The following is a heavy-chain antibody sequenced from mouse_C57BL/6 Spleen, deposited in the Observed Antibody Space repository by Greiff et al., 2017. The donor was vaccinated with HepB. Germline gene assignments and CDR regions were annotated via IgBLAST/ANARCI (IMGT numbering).Heavy chain of an antibody. CDR1: GYTFTDYY. V-gene: IGHV1-19*01. J-gene: IGHJ2*01. CDR3: ALYDGYYFDY. Sequence: DVKLQESGPVLVKPGASVKMSCKASGYTFTDYYMNWVKQSHGKSLEWIGVINPYNGGTSYNQKFKGKATLTVDKSSSTAYMELNSLTSEDSAVYYCALYDGYYFDYWGQSTTLTVSS. D-gene: IGHD2-3*01. CDR2: INPYNGGT.